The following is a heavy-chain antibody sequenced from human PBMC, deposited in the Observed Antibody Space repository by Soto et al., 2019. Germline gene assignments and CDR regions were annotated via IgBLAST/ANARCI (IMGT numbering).Heavy chain of an antibody. CDR2: IFSNDEK. CDR1: GFSLSNARVG. Sequence: QVTLKESGPVLVKPTETLTLTCTVSGFSLSNARVGMSWIRQPPGKALEWLAHIFSNDEKSYSTSLKSRLTIRKXTXISQVVLTMTNMDPVDTATYYCARIVGDIGRRHFDYWGQGTLVTVSS. V-gene: IGHV2-26*01. CDR3: ARIVGDIGRRHFDY. J-gene: IGHJ4*02. D-gene: IGHD2-21*01.